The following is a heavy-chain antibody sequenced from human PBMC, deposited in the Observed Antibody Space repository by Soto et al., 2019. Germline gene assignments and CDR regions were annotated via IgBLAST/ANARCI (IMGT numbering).Heavy chain of an antibody. CDR1: GYTFTSYD. V-gene: IGHV1-8*01. Sequence: QVQLVQSGAEVKKPGASVKVSCKASGYTFTSYDINWVRQATGQGLEWMGWMNPNSGNTGYAQKFQGRVTMTRNTPISKDYMELSSLSSEDTDVYYCARGPGYCISTSWYVLDYWGQGTLGTGSS. CDR2: MNPNSGNT. D-gene: IGHD2-2*01. J-gene: IGHJ4*02. CDR3: ARGPGYCISTSWYVLDY.